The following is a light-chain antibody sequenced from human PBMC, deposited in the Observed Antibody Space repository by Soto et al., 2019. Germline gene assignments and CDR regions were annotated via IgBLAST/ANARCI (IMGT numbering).Light chain of an antibody. CDR2: GAA. CDR1: QSVSSSY. V-gene: IGKV3-20*01. Sequence: EIVLTQSPATLSLSPGERATLSCRASQSVSSSYSAWYQQKPGQAPSLLIYGAASRATGIPDRFSGSGSGTGFTLTISRLEPEDFAVYYCQQYGSSPASTFGGGTKVEIK. CDR3: QQYGSSPAST. J-gene: IGKJ4*01.